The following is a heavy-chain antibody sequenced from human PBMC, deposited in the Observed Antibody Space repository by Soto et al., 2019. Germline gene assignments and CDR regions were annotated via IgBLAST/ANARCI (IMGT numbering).Heavy chain of an antibody. CDR1: GGSFSGYY. J-gene: IGHJ6*03. D-gene: IGHD3-3*01. Sequence: SETLSLTCAVYGGSFSGYYWSWIRQPPGKGLGWIGEINHSGSTNYNPSLKSRVTISVDTSKNQFSLKLSSVTAADTAVYYCARGTTYYDFWSGYYPTGGYYYMDVWGKGTTVTVSS. CDR2: INHSGST. V-gene: IGHV4-34*01. CDR3: ARGTTYYDFWSGYYPTGGYYYMDV.